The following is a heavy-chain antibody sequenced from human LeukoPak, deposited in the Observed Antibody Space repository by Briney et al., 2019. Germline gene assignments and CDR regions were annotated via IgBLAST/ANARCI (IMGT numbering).Heavy chain of an antibody. V-gene: IGHV3-21*01. J-gene: IGHJ4*02. D-gene: IGHD5-24*01. CDR1: GFTFSTHW. Sequence: PGGSLRLSCAGSGFTFSTHWMSWVRQAPGKGLEWVSSISSSSSYIYYADSVKGRFTISRDNAKNSLYLQMNSLRAEDTAVYYCARDQGRDGYNLKYWGQGTLVTVSS. CDR2: ISSSSSYI. CDR3: ARDQGRDGYNLKY.